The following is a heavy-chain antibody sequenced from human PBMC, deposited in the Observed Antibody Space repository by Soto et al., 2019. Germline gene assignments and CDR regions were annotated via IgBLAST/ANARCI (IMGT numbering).Heavy chain of an antibody. V-gene: IGHV1-3*01. D-gene: IGHD3-22*01. Sequence: ASVKVSCKASGYTFTNYVMHWVRQAPGQRLEWMGRISAANGNTEYSQNLQGRVIITRDTSASTAYMELSSLRSEDTAVYYCARESGYPLDYWGQGTLVTVSS. CDR2: ISAANGNT. J-gene: IGHJ4*02. CDR3: ARESGYPLDY. CDR1: GYTFTNYV.